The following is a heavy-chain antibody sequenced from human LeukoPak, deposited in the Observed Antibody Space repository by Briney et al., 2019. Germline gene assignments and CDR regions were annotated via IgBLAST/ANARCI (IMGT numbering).Heavy chain of an antibody. J-gene: IGHJ4*02. D-gene: IGHD6-6*01. Sequence: GGSLRLSCAASGFTFSYFEMNWVRQAPGKGLEWISYISSGGSAIYYADSVKGRFTISRDNAKNSLYLQMNSLRAEDTAVYYCARNDYSSSSYFYWGQGTLVTVSS. CDR1: GFTFSYFE. CDR3: ARNDYSSSSYFY. CDR2: ISSGGSAI. V-gene: IGHV3-48*03.